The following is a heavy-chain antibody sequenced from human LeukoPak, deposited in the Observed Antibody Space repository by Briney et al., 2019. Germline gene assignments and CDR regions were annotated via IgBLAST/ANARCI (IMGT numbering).Heavy chain of an antibody. D-gene: IGHD3-10*01. CDR3: ARGAGEVWFGELFPLNY. Sequence: ASVKVSCKASGYTFTSYAMHWVRQAPGQRLEWMGWINAGNGNTKYSQKFQGRVTITRDTSASTAYTELSSLRSEDTAVYYCARGAGEVWFGELFPLNYWGQGTLVTVSS. CDR1: GYTFTSYA. V-gene: IGHV1-3*01. CDR2: INAGNGNT. J-gene: IGHJ4*02.